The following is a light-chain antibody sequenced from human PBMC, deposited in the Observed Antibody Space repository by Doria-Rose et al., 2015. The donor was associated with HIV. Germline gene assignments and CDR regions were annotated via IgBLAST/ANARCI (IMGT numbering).Light chain of an antibody. CDR2: AAS. CDR1: QGISSY. Sequence: LTQSPSSFSASTGDRVTITCRASQGISSYLAWYQQKPGKAPNLLIYAASTLQSGVPSRFGGSGSGTDSTLTISCLQSEDFATYYCQQYYSYPRAFGQGTRLEIK. J-gene: IGKJ5*01. V-gene: IGKV1-8*01. CDR3: QQYYSYPRA.